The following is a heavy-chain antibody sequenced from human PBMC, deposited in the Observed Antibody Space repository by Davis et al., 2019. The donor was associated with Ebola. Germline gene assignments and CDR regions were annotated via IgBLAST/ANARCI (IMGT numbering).Heavy chain of an antibody. V-gene: IGHV1-69*04. CDR1: GYTFTSYG. CDR3: ARDGYSSGWVFDY. CDR2: IIPILGIA. D-gene: IGHD6-19*01. Sequence: SVKVSCKASGYTFTSYGITWVRQAPGQGLEWMGRIIPILGIANYAQKFQGRVTITADKSTSTAYMELSGLRFDDTAMYYCARDGYSSGWVFDYWGQGTLVIVSS. J-gene: IGHJ4*02.